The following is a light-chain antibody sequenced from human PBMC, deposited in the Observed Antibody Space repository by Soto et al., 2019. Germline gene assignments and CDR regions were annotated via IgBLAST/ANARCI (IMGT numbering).Light chain of an antibody. CDR3: QTYNSVPYT. V-gene: IGKV1-27*01. CDR2: AAS. J-gene: IGKJ2*01. Sequence: EIRLTQSPSSLSASVGDRVTIACRASHDINNFLAWFQQRPGKVPELLMYAASTLKSGVPSRFSGSGSGTDFPVDNVGLQPKDFATYFSQTYNSVPYTFGQGTKLEI. CDR1: HDINNF.